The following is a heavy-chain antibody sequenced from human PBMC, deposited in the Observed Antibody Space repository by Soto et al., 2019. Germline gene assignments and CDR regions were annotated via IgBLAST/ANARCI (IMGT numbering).Heavy chain of an antibody. D-gene: IGHD6-19*01. Sequence: GGSLRLSCAASGFTFSSYAMSWVRQAPGKGLEWVSAISGSGGSTYYADSVKGRFTISRDNSKNTLYLQMNSLRAEDTAVYYCAKDRAVAGTGPHYYYYGMDVWGQGTTVTVSS. J-gene: IGHJ6*02. CDR2: ISGSGGST. CDR3: AKDRAVAGTGPHYYYYGMDV. CDR1: GFTFSSYA. V-gene: IGHV3-23*01.